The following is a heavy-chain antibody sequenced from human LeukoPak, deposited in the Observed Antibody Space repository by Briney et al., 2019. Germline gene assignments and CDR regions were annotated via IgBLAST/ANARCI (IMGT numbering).Heavy chain of an antibody. V-gene: IGHV3-11*04. D-gene: IGHD2-2*01. J-gene: IGHJ4*02. CDR1: GFTFSDYY. Sequence: KAGGSLRLSCAASGFTFSDYYMSWIRQAPGKGLEWISYISSSGSTIYYADSVKGRFTISRDNSKNTLYLQMNSLRAEDTAVYYCAKADRYCSSTSCPLDRYWGQGTLVTVSS. CDR3: AKADRYCSSTSCPLDRY. CDR2: ISSSGSTI.